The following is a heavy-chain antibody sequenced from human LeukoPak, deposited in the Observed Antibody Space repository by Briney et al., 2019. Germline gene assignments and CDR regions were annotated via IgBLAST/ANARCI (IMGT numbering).Heavy chain of an antibody. CDR2: ITSSGTYI. Sequence: GGSLRLSCAASGFTFSSFNMNWVRQAPGKAMEWVSSITSSGTYIFYADSVRGRFTISRDNAKNSLYLQMDSLGPDDTAVYYCARDPYSGNYGNDYYYYMDVWGKGTTVTISS. D-gene: IGHD1-26*01. V-gene: IGHV3-21*01. CDR3: ARDPYSGNYGNDYYYYMDV. J-gene: IGHJ6*03. CDR1: GFTFSSFN.